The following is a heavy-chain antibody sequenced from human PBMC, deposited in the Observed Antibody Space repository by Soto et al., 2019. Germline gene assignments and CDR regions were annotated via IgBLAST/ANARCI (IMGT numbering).Heavy chain of an antibody. V-gene: IGHV1-69*06. J-gene: IGHJ4*02. Sequence: LEWMGGIIPIFGTANYAQKFQGRVTITADKSTSTAYMELSSLRSEDTAVYYCARLRSGSSHYPGQGPLVTGSS. CDR3: ARLRSGSSHY. CDR2: IIPIFGTA. D-gene: IGHD6-19*01.